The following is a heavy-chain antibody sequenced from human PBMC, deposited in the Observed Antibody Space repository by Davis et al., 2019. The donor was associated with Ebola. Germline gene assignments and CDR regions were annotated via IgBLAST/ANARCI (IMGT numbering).Heavy chain of an antibody. CDR2: ISYDGSNK. CDR1: GFTFSSYG. V-gene: IGHV3-30*18. CDR3: AKDLLDDNDFWSGYSGYYFDY. Sequence: GGSLRLSCAASGFTFSSYGMHWVRQAPGKGLEWVAVISYDGSNKYYADSVKGRFTISRDNSKNTLYLQMNSLRAEDTAVYYCAKDLLDDNDFWSGYSGYYFDYWGQGTLVTVSS. D-gene: IGHD3-3*01. J-gene: IGHJ4*02.